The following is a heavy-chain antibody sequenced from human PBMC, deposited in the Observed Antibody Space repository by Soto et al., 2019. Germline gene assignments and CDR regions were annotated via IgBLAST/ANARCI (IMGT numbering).Heavy chain of an antibody. V-gene: IGHV4-34*01. J-gene: IGHJ4*02. CDR3: ARGGYGGNSGLGHLDY. CDR2: INYSGST. D-gene: IGHD2-21*02. Sequence: SEMKPLTSTVYGGYFSDYYWSWISKQPGQGLEWIGEINYSGSTNYTPSLKSRVTISVDTSKNQFSLKLNSVTAADTAVYYCARGGYGGNSGLGHLDYWGQGTLVTVSS. CDR1: GGYFSDYY.